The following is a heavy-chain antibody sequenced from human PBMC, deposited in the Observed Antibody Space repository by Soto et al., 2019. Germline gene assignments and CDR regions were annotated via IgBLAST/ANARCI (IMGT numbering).Heavy chain of an antibody. CDR2: IDYNGVT. V-gene: IGHV4-39*01. D-gene: IGHD2-15*01. CDR1: GGSIYRSGYY. Sequence: SETLSLTCTVSGGSIYRSGYYWGWIRQPPGRGLEWIGNIDYNGVTYSNPSLKSRVTISIDTSKNQFSLRLPSVTAAATALYYCGKVLVGATGHTDSDSWGPGTLVTVSS. CDR3: GKVLVGATGHTDSDS. J-gene: IGHJ5*01.